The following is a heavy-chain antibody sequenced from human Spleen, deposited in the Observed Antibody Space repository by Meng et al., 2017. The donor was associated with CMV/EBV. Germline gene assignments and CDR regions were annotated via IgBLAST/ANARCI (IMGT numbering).Heavy chain of an antibody. CDR2: ISAYNGHT. CDR1: GYTFTSHG. D-gene: IGHD6-25*01. CDR3: AGGSGWPFFDY. J-gene: IGHJ4*02. V-gene: IGHV1-18*01. Sequence: SCEASGYTFTSHGVNWVRQAPGQGLEWMAWISAYNGHTNYAHKFQGRVTVTADTSTSTAYMELRSLRTDDTAVYYCAGGSGWPFFDYWGQGTLVTVSS.